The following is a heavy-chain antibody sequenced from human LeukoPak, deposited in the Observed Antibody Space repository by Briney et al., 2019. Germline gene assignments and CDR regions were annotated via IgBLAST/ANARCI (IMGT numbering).Heavy chain of an antibody. D-gene: IGHD3-10*01. CDR2: LSSSGSIL. V-gene: IGHV3-48*04. CDR3: AREHYYYGSGSYNWFVP. CDR1: GFTISSYT. Sequence: AGTLCLNCAASGFTISSYTRSWVGQAPGKELVWVSYLSSSGSILYYADSVKGRFSISQDNAKNSLYLQMNSLRAEDTAVYYCAREHYYYGSGSYNWFVPWGQGTLVTVSS. J-gene: IGHJ5*02.